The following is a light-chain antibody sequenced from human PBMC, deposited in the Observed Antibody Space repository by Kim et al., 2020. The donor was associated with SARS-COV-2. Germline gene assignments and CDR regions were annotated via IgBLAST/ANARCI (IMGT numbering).Light chain of an antibody. CDR1: QGIRND. J-gene: IGKJ4*01. Sequence: DIQMTQSPSSLSASVGDRFTIPCRAXQGIRNDLGGYQQKPGKAPKRLIXXXSSLXSGVPSRFSGSGSGTEFTLTISSLXPEDFATYYCXXXNSYPLXXGXGTXXDXK. CDR3: XXXNSYPLX. V-gene: IGKV1-17*01. CDR2: XXS.